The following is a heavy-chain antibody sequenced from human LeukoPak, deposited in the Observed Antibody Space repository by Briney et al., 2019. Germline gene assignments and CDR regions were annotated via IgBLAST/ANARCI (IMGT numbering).Heavy chain of an antibody. Sequence: ASVTVSFKASGYAFTTFGIMWVRQAPGQGLERMGWISTSKTYTRYAQKVQGRATLTTDPSTSTAYLELTSLTSDDTAVYFCARASDTSWPFDFWGQGTKVTVSS. CDR2: ISTSKTYT. D-gene: IGHD2-2*01. V-gene: IGHV1-18*01. J-gene: IGHJ4*02. CDR3: ARASDTSWPFDF. CDR1: GYAFTTFG.